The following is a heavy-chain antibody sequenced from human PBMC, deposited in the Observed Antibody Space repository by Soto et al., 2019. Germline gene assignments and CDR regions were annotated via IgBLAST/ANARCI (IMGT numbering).Heavy chain of an antibody. D-gene: IGHD3-10*01. CDR3: TRWYASGG. J-gene: IGHJ6*02. CDR1: GFTVSSCA. V-gene: IGHV3-7*03. CDR2: IKQDGSET. Sequence: GGSLRLSCVASGFTVSSCAMTWVRQAPGKGLEWVANIKQDGSETNYVDSVKGRFTISRDNAKNSLYLEMNNLRVEDTAIYYCTRWYASGGWGPGTTLTVSS.